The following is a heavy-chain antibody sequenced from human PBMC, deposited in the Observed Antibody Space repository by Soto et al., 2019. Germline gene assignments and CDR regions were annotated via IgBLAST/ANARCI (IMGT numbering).Heavy chain of an antibody. CDR1: GFTFGTYD. V-gene: IGHV3-23*01. D-gene: IGHD3-16*01. CDR2: ISRSAGIT. J-gene: IGHJ3*02. Sequence: RASLRLSCAASGFTFGTYDMSWARQSPGQGLQWVSTISRSAGITYYADSVKARFTISRDNSKHPLYLQMNSLRAEDTAVYYCAKDLLLYDYVWASYGYEAFDMWGQGTMVSVSS. CDR3: AKDLLLYDYVWASYGYEAFDM.